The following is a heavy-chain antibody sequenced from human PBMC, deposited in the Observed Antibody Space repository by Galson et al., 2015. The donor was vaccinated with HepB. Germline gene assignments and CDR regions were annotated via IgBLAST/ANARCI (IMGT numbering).Heavy chain of an antibody. Sequence: SVKVSCKASGGTFSSYTISWVRQAPGQGLEWMGRIIPILGIANYAQKFQGRVTITADKSTSTAYMELSSLRSEDTAVYYCARDREGIAVAGTTSDWGQGTLVSVSS. V-gene: IGHV1-69*04. CDR2: IIPILGIA. D-gene: IGHD6-19*01. CDR3: ARDREGIAVAGTTSD. CDR1: GGTFSSYT. J-gene: IGHJ4*02.